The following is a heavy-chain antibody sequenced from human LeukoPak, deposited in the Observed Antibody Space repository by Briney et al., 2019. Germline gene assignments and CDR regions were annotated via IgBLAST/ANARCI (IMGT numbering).Heavy chain of an antibody. V-gene: IGHV4-30-2*01. CDR3: ARVGLDSSGWYLDP. CDR2: IYHSGST. Sequence: SETLSLTCTVSGGSISSGGYYWSWIRQPPGKGLEWIGYIYHSGSTYYNPSLKSRVTISVDTSKNQFSLKLSSVTAADTAVYYCARVGLDSSGWYLDPWGQGTLVTVSS. D-gene: IGHD6-19*01. J-gene: IGHJ5*02. CDR1: GGSISSGGYY.